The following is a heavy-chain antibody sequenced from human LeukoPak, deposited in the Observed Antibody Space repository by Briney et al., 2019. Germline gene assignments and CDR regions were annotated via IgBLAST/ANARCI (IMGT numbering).Heavy chain of an antibody. CDR1: GFTFSSYA. CDR3: ARASSDYGEEV. D-gene: IGHD4-17*01. V-gene: IGHV3-30-3*01. Sequence: GRSLRLYCAASGFTFSSYAMHWVRQAPGKGLEWVAVISYDGSNKYYADSVKGRFTISRDNSKNTLYLQMNSLRAEDTAVYYCARASSDYGEEVWGQGTLVTVSS. J-gene: IGHJ4*02. CDR2: ISYDGSNK.